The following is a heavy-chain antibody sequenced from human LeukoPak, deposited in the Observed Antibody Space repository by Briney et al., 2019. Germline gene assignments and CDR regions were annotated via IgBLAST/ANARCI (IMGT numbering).Heavy chain of an antibody. V-gene: IGHV4-30-4*01. CDR3: ARPYYYDSRIDP. CDR1: GVSISSGDYY. D-gene: IGHD3-22*01. Sequence: TSSETLSLTCTVSGVSISSGDYYWSWIRQPPGKGLEWIGYIYYSGSTYYNPSLKSRVTISVDTSKNQLSLKLSSVTAADTAVYYCARPYYYDSRIDPWGQGTLVTVSS. J-gene: IGHJ5*02. CDR2: IYYSGST.